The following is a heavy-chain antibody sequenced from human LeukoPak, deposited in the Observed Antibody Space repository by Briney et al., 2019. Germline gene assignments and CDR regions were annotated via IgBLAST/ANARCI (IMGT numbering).Heavy chain of an antibody. CDR2: ISSNGATT. CDR3: AKALTGRSQLLPVDY. CDR1: GFTFNRFY. D-gene: IGHD2-2*01. J-gene: IGHJ4*02. Sequence: GGSLRLSCSASGFTFNRFYLHWVRQAPGKGLEFVSHISSNGATTYYADSVKGRFTISRDNSKNTLYLQMNSLRAEDTAVYYCAKALTGRSQLLPVDYWGQGTLVTVSS. V-gene: IGHV3-64*04.